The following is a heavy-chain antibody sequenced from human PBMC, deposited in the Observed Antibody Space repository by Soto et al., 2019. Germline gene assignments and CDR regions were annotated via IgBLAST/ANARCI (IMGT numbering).Heavy chain of an antibody. CDR3: AKRGSGSYFDY. CDR1: GFTFSSYA. V-gene: IGHV3-23*01. J-gene: IGHJ4*02. CDR2: ISGSGGST. Sequence: EVQLLESGGGLVQPGGSLRLSCAASGFTFSSYAMSWVRQATGKGLEWVSVISGSGGSTYYADSVKGRFTISRDHSKNPLYLQMNSLRAEDTAVYYCAKRGSGSYFDYWGQGTLVTVSS. D-gene: IGHD3-10*01.